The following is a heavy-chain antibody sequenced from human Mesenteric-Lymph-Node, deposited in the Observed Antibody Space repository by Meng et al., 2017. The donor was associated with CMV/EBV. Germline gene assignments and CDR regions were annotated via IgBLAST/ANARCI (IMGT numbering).Heavy chain of an antibody. Sequence: GESLKISCAASGFTFSSYAMHWVRQAPGKGLEWVAVISYDGSNKYYADSVKGRSTISRDNSKNTLYLQMNSLRAEDTAVYYCARGEVGSERPIGGYWGQGTLVTVSS. CDR3: ARGEVGSERPIGGY. CDR2: ISYDGSNK. V-gene: IGHV3-30*04. D-gene: IGHD1-1*01. J-gene: IGHJ4*02. CDR1: GFTFSSYA.